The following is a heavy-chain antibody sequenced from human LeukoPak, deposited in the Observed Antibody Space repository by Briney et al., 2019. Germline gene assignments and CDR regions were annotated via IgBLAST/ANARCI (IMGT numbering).Heavy chain of an antibody. CDR1: GFTFSSYS. CDR3: ARDQISPRGYCSGGSCYPTFYYFDY. J-gene: IGHJ4*02. V-gene: IGHV3-23*01. Sequence: GGSLRLSCATSGFTFSSYSMSWVRQAPGKGLEWVSVIGGGGDTSTYYADSVKGRFTISRDNSKNTLYLHMNSLRAEDTAVYYCARDQISPRGYCSGGSCYPTFYYFDYWGQGTLVTVSS. CDR2: IGGGGDTST. D-gene: IGHD2-15*01.